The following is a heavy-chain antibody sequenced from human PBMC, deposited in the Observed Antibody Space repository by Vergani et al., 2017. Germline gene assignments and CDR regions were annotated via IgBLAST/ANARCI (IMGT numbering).Heavy chain of an antibody. D-gene: IGHD1-14*01. V-gene: IGHV3-33*01. CDR2: TWYDGNNK. Sequence: QVQLVESGGGVVQPGRSLRLSCAASGFTFNQYGMHWVCQSPGKGLEWVAVTWYDGNNKQYADAVKGRFTISRDNSKSTMYLQMNSLRDEDTGVYYGARDLRLLYNRFDPWGQGTLVTVSS. J-gene: IGHJ5*02. CDR1: GFTFNQYG. CDR3: ARDLRLLYNRFDP.